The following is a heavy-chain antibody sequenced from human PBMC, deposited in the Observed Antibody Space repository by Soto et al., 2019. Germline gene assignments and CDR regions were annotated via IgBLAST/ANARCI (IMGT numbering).Heavy chain of an antibody. V-gene: IGHV2-5*01. Sequence: QITLKESGPTLVKPTQTLTLTCTFSGFSLSTSGVGVGWIRQPPGKALEWLARIYWNDDKRYSPSLKSRLTITKDTSKNQVVLTMTNMDPVDTATYYCARPIVVVVAAATTFDYWGQGTLVTVSS. CDR2: IYWNDDK. CDR3: ARPIVVVVAAATTFDY. J-gene: IGHJ4*02. D-gene: IGHD2-15*01. CDR1: GFSLSTSGVG.